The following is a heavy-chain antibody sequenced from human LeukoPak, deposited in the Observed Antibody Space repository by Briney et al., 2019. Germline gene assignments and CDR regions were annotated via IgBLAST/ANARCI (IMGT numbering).Heavy chain of an antibody. V-gene: IGHV4-30-4*01. CDR3: ARDWSIAAAGIDP. CDR1: GGSISSGDYY. Sequence: SETLSLTCTVSGGSISSGDYYWSWIRQPPGKGLEWIGYIYYSGGTYYNPSLKSRVTISVDTSKNQFSLKLSSVTAADTAVYYCARDWSIAAAGIDPWGQGTLVTVSS. J-gene: IGHJ5*02. D-gene: IGHD6-13*01. CDR2: IYYSGGT.